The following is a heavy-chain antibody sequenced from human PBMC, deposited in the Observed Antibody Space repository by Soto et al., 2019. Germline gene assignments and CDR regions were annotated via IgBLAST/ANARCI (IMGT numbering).Heavy chain of an antibody. J-gene: IGHJ5*02. CDR3: ARKAYYYGSGSYFAPRNWFDP. Sequence: SETLSLTCAVYGGSFSGYYWRWIRQPPGKGLEWIGEINHCGSTNYNPSLKSRVTISVDTSKNQFSLKLSSVTAADTAVYYCARKAYYYGSGSYFAPRNWFDPWGQGTLVTVSS. V-gene: IGHV4-34*01. D-gene: IGHD3-10*01. CDR1: GGSFSGYY. CDR2: INHCGST.